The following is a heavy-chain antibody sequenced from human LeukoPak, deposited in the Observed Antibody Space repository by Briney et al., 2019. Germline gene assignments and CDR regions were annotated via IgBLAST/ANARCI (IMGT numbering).Heavy chain of an antibody. Sequence: GGSLRLSCEPSGFGLRSFWMTWVRQAPGKGPEWVANINQEGSEKYYGDSVKGRFTISRDNAKNTLYLEMNSLRAEDTAVYYCARVRFLEWSDYWGQGTLVTVSS. CDR3: ARVRFLEWSDY. CDR2: INQEGSEK. D-gene: IGHD3-3*01. CDR1: GFGLRSFW. J-gene: IGHJ4*02. V-gene: IGHV3-7*01.